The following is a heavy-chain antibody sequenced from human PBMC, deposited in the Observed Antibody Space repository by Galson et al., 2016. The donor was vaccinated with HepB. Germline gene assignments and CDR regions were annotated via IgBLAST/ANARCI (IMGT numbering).Heavy chain of an antibody. CDR3: GKAMVDGYSYGHALDS. CDR2: ISYDGSYK. D-gene: IGHD5-18*01. Sequence: SLRLSCAGSGFTFSSYGMHWVRQAPGKGLEWVAVISYDGSYKFYADSVRGRFTISRDDSKNTLYLQMNSLRGEDTAVYYCGKAMVDGYSYGHALDSWGQGNMVSVSS. V-gene: IGHV3-30*18. J-gene: IGHJ5*01. CDR1: GFTFSSYG.